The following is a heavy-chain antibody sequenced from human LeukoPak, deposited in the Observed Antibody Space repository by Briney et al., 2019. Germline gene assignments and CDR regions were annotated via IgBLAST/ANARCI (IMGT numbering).Heavy chain of an antibody. CDR2: INPNSGGT. Sequence: GASVKVSCKASGYTFTGYYMHWVRQAPGQGLEWMGWINPNSGGTNYAQKFQGRVTVTRDTSISTAYMELSRLRSDDTAVYYCARGDVGTSPFLYYYYYYMDVWGKGTTVTVSS. D-gene: IGHD5-24*01. J-gene: IGHJ6*03. CDR3: ARGDVGTSPFLYYYYYYMDV. CDR1: GYTFTGYY. V-gene: IGHV1-2*02.